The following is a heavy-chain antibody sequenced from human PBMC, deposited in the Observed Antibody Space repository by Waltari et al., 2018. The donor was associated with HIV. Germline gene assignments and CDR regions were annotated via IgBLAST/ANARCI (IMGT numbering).Heavy chain of an antibody. CDR3: ARLGGESGDHKNYYYYGMDV. D-gene: IGHD2-21*02. CDR1: GGTFRIA. CDR2: IIPMYGTP. J-gene: IGHJ6*02. V-gene: IGHV1-69*01. Sequence: QVQLVQSGAEVKKPGSSVKVSCKDCGGTFRIAITWVRQAPGQGLEWMGLIIPMYGTPTYAQKFQGRVTITADENTRTAYMELRGLRSEDTAVYYCARLGGESGDHKNYYYYGMDVWGQGATVTVS.